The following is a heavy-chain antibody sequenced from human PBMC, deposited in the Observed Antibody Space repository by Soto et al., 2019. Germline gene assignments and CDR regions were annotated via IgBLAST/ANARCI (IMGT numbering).Heavy chain of an antibody. D-gene: IGHD3-3*01. Sequence: SLTCAVYGGSFSGYYWSWIRQPPGKGLEWIGEINHSGSANYNPSLKSRVTISVDTSKNQFSLKLSSVTAADTAVYYCARVARFKVDWGQGTLVTVSS. CDR2: INHSGSA. V-gene: IGHV4-34*01. J-gene: IGHJ4*02. CDR1: GGSFSGYY. CDR3: ARVARFKVD.